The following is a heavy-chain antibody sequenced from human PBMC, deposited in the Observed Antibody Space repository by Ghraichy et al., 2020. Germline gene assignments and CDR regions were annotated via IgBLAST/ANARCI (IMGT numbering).Heavy chain of an antibody. D-gene: IGHD3-3*01. Sequence: GGSLRLSCAASGFTFSSYAMHWVRQAPGKGLEWVAVISYDGSNKYYADSVKGRFTISRDNSKNTLYLQMNNLRAEDTAVYYCARPQGILEGGDAFDIWGQGTMVTVSS. CDR2: ISYDGSNK. CDR1: GFTFSSYA. CDR3: ARPQGILEGGDAFDI. J-gene: IGHJ3*02. V-gene: IGHV3-30*04.